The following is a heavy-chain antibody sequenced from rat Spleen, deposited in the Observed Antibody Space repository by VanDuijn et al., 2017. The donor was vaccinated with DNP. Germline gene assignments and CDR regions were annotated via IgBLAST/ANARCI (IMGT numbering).Heavy chain of an antibody. Sequence: EVKLVESGGGLVQPGRSLKLSCAASGFNLNDYWMGWVRQAPGKGLEWIGEINKDSSTMNYTPSLKYKFTISRDIAQNTLYLQMSKLGSEDTAIYYCARLGWHGWFAYWGQGTLVTVSS. V-gene: IGHV4-2*01. CDR1: GFNLNDYW. D-gene: IGHD1-11*01. CDR3: ARLGWHGWFAY. J-gene: IGHJ3*01. CDR2: INKDSSTM.